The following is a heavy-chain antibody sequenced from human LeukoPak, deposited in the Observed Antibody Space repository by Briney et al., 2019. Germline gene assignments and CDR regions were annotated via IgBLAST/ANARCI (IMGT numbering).Heavy chain of an antibody. CDR3: ARGVRDAYNTSFDY. D-gene: IGHD5-24*01. CDR1: GYTFTDYY. V-gene: IGHV1-2*06. CDR2: INPNLGGT. J-gene: IGHJ4*02. Sequence: ASVKVSCKASGYTFTDYYMHWVRQAPGQGLEWMGRINPNLGGTNYAQTFQGRVTMTRDTSISTAYMELSRLRSDDTAVYYCARGVRDAYNTSFDYGGQGTLVTVSS.